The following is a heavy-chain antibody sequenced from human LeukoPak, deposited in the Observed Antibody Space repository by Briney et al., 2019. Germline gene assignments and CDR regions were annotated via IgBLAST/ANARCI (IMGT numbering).Heavy chain of an antibody. D-gene: IGHD3-22*01. Sequence: PGGSLRLSCAASGFTFSSYWMHWVRQAPGKGLVWVSRINGDGSSTSYADSVKGRFTISRDNAKNTLYLQMNSLRAEDTAVYYCARGATMIKRAFDIWGQGTMVTVSS. J-gene: IGHJ3*02. CDR3: ARGATMIKRAFDI. V-gene: IGHV3-74*01. CDR1: GFTFSSYW. CDR2: INGDGSST.